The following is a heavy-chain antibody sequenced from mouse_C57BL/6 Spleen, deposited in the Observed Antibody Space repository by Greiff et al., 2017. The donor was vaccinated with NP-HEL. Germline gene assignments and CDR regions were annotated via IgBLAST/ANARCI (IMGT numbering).Heavy chain of an antibody. Sequence: VQLQQSGAELVRPGASVTLSCKASGYTFTDYEMHWVKQTPVHGLEWIGAIDPETGGTAYNQKFKGKAILTADKSSSTAYMELRSLTSEDSAVYYCTRERDSSGYAMDYWGQGTSVTVSS. CDR3: TRERDSSGYAMDY. D-gene: IGHD3-2*02. V-gene: IGHV1-15*01. J-gene: IGHJ4*01. CDR1: GYTFTDYE. CDR2: IDPETGGT.